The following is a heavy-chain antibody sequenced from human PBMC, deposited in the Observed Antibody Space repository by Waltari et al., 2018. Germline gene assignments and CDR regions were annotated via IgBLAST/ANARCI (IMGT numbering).Heavy chain of an antibody. V-gene: IGHV3-21*01. D-gene: IGHD3-22*01. CDR1: GFTFRSYS. Sequence: EVHRVESGGGLVKPGGSLRLSCAASGFTFRSYSINCLRQAPGTGLGWVSSIISSSSYIFNADAVKGRCTISRANAKSSLYLQMNSLIAEDTAVYYCARGLTYYYDSSGYSDAVDIWGQETMVSVSS. CDR2: IISSSSYI. J-gene: IGHJ3*02. CDR3: ARGLTYYYDSSGYSDAVDI.